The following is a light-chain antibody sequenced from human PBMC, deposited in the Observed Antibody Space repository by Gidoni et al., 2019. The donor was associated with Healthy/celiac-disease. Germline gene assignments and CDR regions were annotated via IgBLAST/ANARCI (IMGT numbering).Light chain of an antibody. V-gene: IGLV3-19*01. J-gene: IGLJ2*01. CDR3: NSRDSSGNHVV. Sequence: SSELTQDPALSVALGQTVSITCQGDSLRSYYASWYQQKPGQAPVLVIYGKNNRPAGIQDRFSGSSSGNTASLTITGAQAEDEADYYCNSRDSSGNHVVFGGGTKLTVL. CDR2: GKN. CDR1: SLRSYY.